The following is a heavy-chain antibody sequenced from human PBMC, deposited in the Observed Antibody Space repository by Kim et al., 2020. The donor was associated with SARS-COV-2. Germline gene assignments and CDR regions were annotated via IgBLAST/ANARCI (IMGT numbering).Heavy chain of an antibody. J-gene: IGHJ5*02. D-gene: IGHD3-22*01. Sequence: YNPSLKSRVTISVDTSKNQFSLKLSSVTATDTAVYYCARHSIVTDNWFDPWGQGTLVTVSS. CDR3: ARHSIVTDNWFDP. V-gene: IGHV4-39*01.